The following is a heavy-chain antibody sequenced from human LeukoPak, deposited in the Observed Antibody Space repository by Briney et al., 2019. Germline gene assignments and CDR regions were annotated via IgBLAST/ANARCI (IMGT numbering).Heavy chain of an antibody. V-gene: IGHV3-33*01. Sequence: GGSLRLSCVASGCTFSNYGLHWIRQAPGKGLEWVAIVRYDGSKKYYADSVKGRFTISRDNSKNTLYLQMNSLRVEDTAVYYCARDGYDTNGYYYALYWGQGTLVTVSS. D-gene: IGHD3-22*01. CDR3: ARDGYDTNGYYYALY. CDR1: GCTFSNYG. J-gene: IGHJ4*02. CDR2: VRYDGSKK.